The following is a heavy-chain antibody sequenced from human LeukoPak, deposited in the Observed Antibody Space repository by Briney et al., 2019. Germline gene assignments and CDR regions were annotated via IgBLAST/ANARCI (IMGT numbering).Heavy chain of an antibody. CDR3: ARGYGSGSLNWFDP. D-gene: IGHD3-10*01. V-gene: IGHV4-30-2*01. CDR1: GGSISSGGYS. CDR2: IYHSGST. J-gene: IGHJ5*02. Sequence: SQTLSLTCAVSGGSISSGGYSWSWIRQPPGKSLEWIGYIYHSGSTYYNPSLKSRVTISVDRSKNQFSLKLSSVTAADTAVYYCARGYGSGSLNWFDPWGQGTLVTVSS.